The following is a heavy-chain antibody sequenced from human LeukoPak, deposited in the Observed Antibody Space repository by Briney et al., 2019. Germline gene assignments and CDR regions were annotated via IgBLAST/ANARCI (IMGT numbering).Heavy chain of an antibody. V-gene: IGHV4-39*01. CDR1: GGSIRSSYYY. D-gene: IGHD2-2*02. J-gene: IGHJ4*02. CDR2: IYDSGST. Sequence: SETLSLTCTVSGGSIRSSYYYWGWIRQPPGKGLEWIGSIYDSGSTYYNPSLKSRVTISVDTSKNQFSLKLSSVTAADTAAYYCARGREYCSSTSCYTGLDFDYWGQGTLVTVSS. CDR3: ARGREYCSSTSCYTGLDFDY.